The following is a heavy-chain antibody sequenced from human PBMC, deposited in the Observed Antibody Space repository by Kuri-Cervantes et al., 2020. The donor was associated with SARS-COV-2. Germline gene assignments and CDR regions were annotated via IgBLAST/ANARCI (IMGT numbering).Heavy chain of an antibody. CDR1: GGSISSYY. CDR3: ARVPPIVVVPAAMPSYYYYYYGMDV. CDR2: IYYSGGT. J-gene: IGHJ6*02. Sequence: SETLSLTCTVSGGSISSYYWSWIRQPPGKGLEWIGYIYYSGGTNYNPSLKSRVTISVDTSKNQFSLKLSSVTAADTAVYYCARVPPIVVVPAAMPSYYYYYYGMDVWGQGTTVTVSS. D-gene: IGHD2-2*01. V-gene: IGHV4-59*01.